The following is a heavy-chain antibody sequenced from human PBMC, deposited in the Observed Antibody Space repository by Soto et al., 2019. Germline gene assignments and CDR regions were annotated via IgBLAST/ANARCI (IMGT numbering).Heavy chain of an antibody. CDR1: GYSISSGYY. Sequence: SETLSLTCAVSGYSISSGYYWGWIRQTPGKGLEWIASIYHSGSTYYNPSLKSRVTISVDTSKNQFSLKLTSVTAADTAVYYCARGAATVTPGWFDPWGQGIMVTVYS. J-gene: IGHJ5*02. CDR2: IYHSGST. CDR3: ARGAATVTPGWFDP. V-gene: IGHV4-38-2*01. D-gene: IGHD4-17*01.